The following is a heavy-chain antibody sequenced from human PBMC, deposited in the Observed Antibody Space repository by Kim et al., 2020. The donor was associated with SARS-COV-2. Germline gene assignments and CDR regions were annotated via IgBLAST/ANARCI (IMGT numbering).Heavy chain of an antibody. J-gene: IGHJ4*02. CDR2: ISSSSSTI. V-gene: IGHV3-48*02. D-gene: IGHD6-19*01. Sequence: GGSLRLSCAASGFTFSSYSMNWVRQAPGKGLEWVSYISSSSSTIYYADSVKGRFTISRDNAKNSLYLQMNSLRDEDTAVYYCASGHSSGWYVSGGSDYWGQGTLVTVSS. CDR1: GFTFSSYS. CDR3: ASGHSSGWYVSGGSDY.